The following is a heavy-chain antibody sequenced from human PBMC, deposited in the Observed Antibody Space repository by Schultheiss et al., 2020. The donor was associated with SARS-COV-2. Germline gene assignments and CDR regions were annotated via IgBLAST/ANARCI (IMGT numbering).Heavy chain of an antibody. D-gene: IGHD6-19*01. J-gene: IGHJ6*02. CDR1: GYTFTSYG. Sequence: ASVKVSCKASGYTFTSYGISWVRQAPGQGLEWMGWISAYNGNTNYAQKFQGRVTMTRDTSISTAYMELSRLRSDDTAVYYCARDTRPPTVYSSGWSRGNYYYYGMDVWGQGTTVTVSS. V-gene: IGHV1-18*01. CDR2: ISAYNGNT. CDR3: ARDTRPPTVYSSGWSRGNYYYYGMDV.